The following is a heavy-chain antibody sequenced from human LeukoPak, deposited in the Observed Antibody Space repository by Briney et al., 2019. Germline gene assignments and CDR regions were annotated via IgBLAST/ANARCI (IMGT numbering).Heavy chain of an antibody. CDR1: GYSISSGYY. CDR3: ARGGLRFLEWLIRGYAFDI. D-gene: IGHD3-3*01. Sequence: KPSETLSLTCTVSGYSISSGYYWGWIRQPPGKGLEWIGSIYHSGSTYYNPSLKSRVTISVDTSKNQFSLKLSSVTAADTAVYYCARGGLRFLEWLIRGYAFDIWGQGTMVTVSS. CDR2: IYHSGST. J-gene: IGHJ3*02. V-gene: IGHV4-38-2*02.